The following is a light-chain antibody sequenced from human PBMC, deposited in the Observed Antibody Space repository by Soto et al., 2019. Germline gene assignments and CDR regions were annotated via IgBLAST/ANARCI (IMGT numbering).Light chain of an antibody. Sequence: IVVTQSPATLSVSPGEGATLSCRASQSVSTHLAWYQQIPGQAPRLLIYGTSTRAAGIPARFSGRGSGTEFTFTISSLQSEDFAVYHCQQYHDWPITFGQGTRLEIK. V-gene: IGKV3-15*01. CDR3: QQYHDWPIT. J-gene: IGKJ5*01. CDR1: QSVSTH. CDR2: GTS.